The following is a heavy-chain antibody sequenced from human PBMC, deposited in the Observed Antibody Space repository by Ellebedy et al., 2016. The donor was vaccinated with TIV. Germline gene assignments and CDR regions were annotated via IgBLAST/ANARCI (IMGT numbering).Heavy chain of an antibody. Sequence: ASVKVSCKASGYTFTSYGIHWVRQAPGQGLQWMGWISTYNGNTDYSQRFQGRVTMTTDTSTSTAYMELRSLRSDDTAIFYCAREVGPAAGIDFWGQGTLVTVSS. J-gene: IGHJ4*02. CDR2: ISTYNGNT. D-gene: IGHD6-13*01. V-gene: IGHV1-18*04. CDR3: AREVGPAAGIDF. CDR1: GYTFTSYG.